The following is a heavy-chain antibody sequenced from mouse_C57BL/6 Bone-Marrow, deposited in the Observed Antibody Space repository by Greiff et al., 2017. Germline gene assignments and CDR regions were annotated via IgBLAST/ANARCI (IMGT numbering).Heavy chain of an antibody. CDR2: INPNYGTT. CDR1: GYSFTDYN. J-gene: IGHJ3*01. CDR3: AREGYYSNYLDWFAY. D-gene: IGHD2-5*01. V-gene: IGHV1-39*01. Sequence: SGPELVKPGASVKISCKASGYSFTDYNMNWVKQSNGKSLEWIGVINPNYGTTSYNQKFKGKATLTVDQSSSTAYMQLNSLTSEDSAVYYCAREGYYSNYLDWFAYWGQGTLVTVSA.